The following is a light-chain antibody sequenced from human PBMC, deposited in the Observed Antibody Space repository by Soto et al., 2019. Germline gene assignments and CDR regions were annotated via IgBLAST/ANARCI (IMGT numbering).Light chain of an antibody. CDR2: GAS. CDR1: QSVSSN. V-gene: IGKV3-15*01. Sequence: EIFMTQSPATLSVSQGEIATLSWRASQSVSSNLAWYQQKPGQAPRLLIYGASTRATGIPARFSGSGSGTEFTLTISSLQSEDFAVYYCQQYNNWPPITFGQGTRLEIK. J-gene: IGKJ5*01. CDR3: QQYNNWPPIT.